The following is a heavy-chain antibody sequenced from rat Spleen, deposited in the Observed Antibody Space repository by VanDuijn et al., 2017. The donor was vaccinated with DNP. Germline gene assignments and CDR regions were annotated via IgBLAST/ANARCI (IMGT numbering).Heavy chain of an antibody. V-gene: IGHV3-1*01. CDR3: ARHPHTTGIPDY. Sequence: EVQLQESGSGLVKPSQSLSLTCSVTGYSITSNYWGWIRQFPGNKMEYIGHISYSGRTDYNPSLKSRISITRDTSRNHFFLHLISVTTEDTATYYCARHPHTTGIPDYWGQGVMVTVSS. D-gene: IGHD1-7*01. CDR1: GYSITSNY. CDR2: ISYSGRT. J-gene: IGHJ2*01.